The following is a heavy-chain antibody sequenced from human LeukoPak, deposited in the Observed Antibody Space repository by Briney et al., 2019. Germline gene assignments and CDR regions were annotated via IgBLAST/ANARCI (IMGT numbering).Heavy chain of an antibody. CDR1: GFTFSSYA. CDR2: ISGSGGST. J-gene: IGHJ4*02. CDR3: AKGYYDYVWGSYYFDY. D-gene: IGHD3-16*01. Sequence: SGGSLRLSCAASGFTFSSYAMSWVRQAPGKGLEWVSAISGSGGSTYYADSVKGRFTISRDNSKNTLHLQMNSLRAEDTAVYYCAKGYYDYVWGSYYFDYWGQGTLVTVSS. V-gene: IGHV3-23*01.